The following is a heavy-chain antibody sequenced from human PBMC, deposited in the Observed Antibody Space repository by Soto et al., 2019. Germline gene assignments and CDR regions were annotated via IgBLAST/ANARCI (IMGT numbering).Heavy chain of an antibody. D-gene: IGHD3-10*01. CDR3: AKNPGELLDHFDY. CDR1: GFTFSSYV. V-gene: IGHV3-23*01. CDR2: ISGSGGST. J-gene: IGHJ4*02. Sequence: EVQLLESGGGLVQPGGSLRLSCAASGFTFSSYVMSWVRQAPGKGLEWVSAISGSGGSTYYADSVKGRFTISRDNSKNTLYLQMNSLRAEDTAVYYCAKNPGELLDHFDYWGQGTLVTVSS.